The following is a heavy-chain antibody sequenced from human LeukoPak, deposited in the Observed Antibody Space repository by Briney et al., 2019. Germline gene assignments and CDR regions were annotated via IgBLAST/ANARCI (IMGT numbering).Heavy chain of an antibody. D-gene: IGHD6-6*01. CDR1: GYSFTSYW. V-gene: IGHV5-51*01. J-gene: IGHJ4*02. Sequence: PGESLKISCKGSGYSFTSYWIGWVGQIPGKGLEWMGIIYPGDSETRYSPSFQGQVTISADKSISTTYLQWTSLKASDTAIYYCATTSRYFDHWGQGTLVTVSP. CDR2: IYPGDSET. CDR3: ATTSRYFDH.